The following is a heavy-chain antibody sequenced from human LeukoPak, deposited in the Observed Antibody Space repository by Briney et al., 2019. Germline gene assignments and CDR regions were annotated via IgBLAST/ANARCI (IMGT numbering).Heavy chain of an antibody. CDR1: GGSISSGDYY. CDR3: ARAEDYGVDL. Sequence: SETLSLTCTVSGGSISSGDYYWSWIRQPPGKGLEWIGYIYYSGSTYYNPSLKSRVTISVDTSKNQVSLKLSSVTAADTAVYYCARAEDYGVDLWGRGTLVTVSS. J-gene: IGHJ2*01. CDR2: IYYSGST. V-gene: IGHV4-30-4*01. D-gene: IGHD4-17*01.